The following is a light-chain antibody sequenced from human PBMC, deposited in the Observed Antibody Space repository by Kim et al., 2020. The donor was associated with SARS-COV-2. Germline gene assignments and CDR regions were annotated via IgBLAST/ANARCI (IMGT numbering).Light chain of an antibody. Sequence: DVVMTQSPLSLPVTLGQPASISCRSSQSLVYSDGNTYVNWFQQRPDQSPRRLIYKVSNRDSGVPDRFSGSGSGTDFTLKISRVEAEDVGVYYGMQGIHPMTLGQGTRLVIK. CDR1: QSLVYSDGNTY. CDR2: KVS. V-gene: IGKV2-30*01. CDR3: MQGIHPMT. J-gene: IGKJ5*01.